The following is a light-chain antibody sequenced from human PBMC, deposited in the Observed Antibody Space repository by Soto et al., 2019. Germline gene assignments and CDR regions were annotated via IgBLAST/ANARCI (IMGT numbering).Light chain of an antibody. CDR2: KAS. J-gene: IGKJ4*01. V-gene: IGKV1-5*03. CDR1: QSINSW. CDR3: QQYNSYSLT. Sequence: DIQMTQSPSTQSASVGDRVTITGRASQSINSWLAWYQQKPGKAPKLLIHKASNLESGVPSRFSGSGSGTEFTLTISSLQPDDFATYYCQQYNSYSLTFGGGTTVEIK.